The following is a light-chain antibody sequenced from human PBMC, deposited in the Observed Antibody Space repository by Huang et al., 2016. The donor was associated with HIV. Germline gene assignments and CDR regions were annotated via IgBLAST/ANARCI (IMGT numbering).Light chain of an antibody. V-gene: IGKV2-28*01. CDR2: LGS. CDR1: QSLLYSNGYNY. J-gene: IGKJ1*01. Sequence: DIVMTQSPLSLPVTPGEPASISCRSRQSLLYSNGYNYLDWYLQKPGQSPQLLIFLGSNRSSGVPDRFSGSGSGTFFTLKISRVESEDVGVYYCMQGLQTPGTFGQGTKVEIK. CDR3: MQGLQTPGT.